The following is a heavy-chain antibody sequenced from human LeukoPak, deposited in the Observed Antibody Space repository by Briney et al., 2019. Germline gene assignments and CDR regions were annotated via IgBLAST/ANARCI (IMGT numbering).Heavy chain of an antibody. V-gene: IGHV1-69*05. D-gene: IGHD2-2*01. CDR2: IIPIFGTA. Sequence: SVNVSCKASGGTFSSDAISWVRQAAGQGLERMGGIIPIFGTANYAQKFQGRVTITTDESTSTAYMELSSLRSEDTAVYYCAIPAPAVVPAAPLGAFDIWGQGTMVTVSS. J-gene: IGHJ3*02. CDR3: AIPAPAVVPAAPLGAFDI. CDR1: GGTFSSDA.